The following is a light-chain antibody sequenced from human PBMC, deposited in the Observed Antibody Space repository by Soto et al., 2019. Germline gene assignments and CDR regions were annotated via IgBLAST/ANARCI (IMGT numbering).Light chain of an antibody. Sequence: QSVLTQPASVSGSPGQSITISCTGTSSDVGGYNYVSWYQQHPGKAPKLMIYDVSNRPSGVSNRFSGSKSGNTASLTISGLQPEDEADYYCLSYTSANTRVFGGGTKVTVL. V-gene: IGLV2-14*01. CDR2: DVS. J-gene: IGLJ3*02. CDR1: SSDVGGYNY. CDR3: LSYTSANTRV.